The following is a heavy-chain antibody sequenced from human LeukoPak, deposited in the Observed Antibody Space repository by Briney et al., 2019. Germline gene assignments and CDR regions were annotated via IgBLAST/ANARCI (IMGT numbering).Heavy chain of an antibody. CDR2: IKQDGSEK. Sequence: GGSLRLSCATSGFTFSNYWMSWVRQAPGKGLEWVANIKQDGSEKNYVDSVKGRFTISRDNAKNSLYLQMNSLRAEDTAVYYCARDAAAVRFDPWGQGTLVTVSS. CDR3: ARDAAAVRFDP. V-gene: IGHV3-7*01. D-gene: IGHD2-15*01. CDR1: GFTFSNYW. J-gene: IGHJ5*02.